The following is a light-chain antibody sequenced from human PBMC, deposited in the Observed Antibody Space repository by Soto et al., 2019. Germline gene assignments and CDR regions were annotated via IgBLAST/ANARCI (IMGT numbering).Light chain of an antibody. CDR1: QSIRSC. CDR3: QQYNSY. V-gene: IGKV1-5*01. Sequence: EIRMTQSPSTLSASVEDRVTITCRASQSIRSCLAWYQLKPGKAPKLLIHDASTLESGVPSSFSGSGSWTEFSPTETRHEPDDYGTYCCQQYNSYFGGGTKVEIK. J-gene: IGKJ4*01. CDR2: DAS.